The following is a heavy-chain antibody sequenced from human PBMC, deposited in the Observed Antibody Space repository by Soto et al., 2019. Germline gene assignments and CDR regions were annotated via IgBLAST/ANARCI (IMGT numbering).Heavy chain of an antibody. CDR3: AKEATSSSWYRDYYYGMDV. J-gene: IGHJ6*02. D-gene: IGHD6-13*01. Sequence: GGSLRLSCAASGFTFSSYSMNWVRQAPGKGLEWVSAISGSGGSTYYADSVKGRFTISRDNSKNTLYLQMNSLRAEDTAVYYCAKEATSSSWYRDYYYGMDVWGQGTTVTVSS. V-gene: IGHV3-23*01. CDR2: ISGSGGST. CDR1: GFTFSSYS.